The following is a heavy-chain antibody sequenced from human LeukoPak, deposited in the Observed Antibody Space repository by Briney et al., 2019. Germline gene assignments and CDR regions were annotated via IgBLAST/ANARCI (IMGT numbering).Heavy chain of an antibody. CDR3: ARGGYDILTGSLYYFDY. V-gene: IGHV3-33*01. Sequence: GRSLRLFCAASGFTFSSYGMHWFRQAPGKGLEWVAVIWYDGSNKYYEDSVQGPFTISRDNSKNTLYLQMNSLRAEDTAVYYCARGGYDILTGSLYYFDYWGQGTLVTVSS. CDR2: IWYDGSNK. CDR1: GFTFSSYG. D-gene: IGHD3-9*01. J-gene: IGHJ4*02.